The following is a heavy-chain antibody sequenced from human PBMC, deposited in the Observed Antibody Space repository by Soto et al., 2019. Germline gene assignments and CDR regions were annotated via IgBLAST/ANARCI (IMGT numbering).Heavy chain of an antibody. V-gene: IGHV4-39*01. Sequence: SETPSLTCSVLDDSISDSRYYWGWIRQSPEKGLEWIGSTYYNPSLKSRVTISVDTSKNQFSLKLSSVTAADTAVYYCARLKGIAGYYYYYGMDVWGQGTTVTVSS. J-gene: IGHJ6*02. CDR3: ARLKGIAGYYYYYGMDV. CDR1: DDSISDSRYY. CDR2: ST. D-gene: IGHD6-13*01.